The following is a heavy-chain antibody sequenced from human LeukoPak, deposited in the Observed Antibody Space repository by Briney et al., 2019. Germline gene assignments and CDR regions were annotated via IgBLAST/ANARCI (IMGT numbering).Heavy chain of an antibody. CDR2: MSLSTSGK. CDR3: AKALTRWAFDM. CDR1: GFIFSSYS. J-gene: IGHJ3*02. Sequence: GGSLRLSCAASGFIFSSYSMGWVCQAPGKGLEWVSSMSLSTSGKTYADSVKGRFTVSTDKAKNTLYLQMDSLRAEDTAMYYCAKALTRWAFDMWGQGTMVTVSS. V-gene: IGHV3-23*01. D-gene: IGHD3-16*01.